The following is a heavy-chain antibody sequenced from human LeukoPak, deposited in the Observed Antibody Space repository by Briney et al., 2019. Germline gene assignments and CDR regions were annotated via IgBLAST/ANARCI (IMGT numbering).Heavy chain of an antibody. Sequence: SGGSLRLSCAASGFTFSSYWMSWVRQAPGKGLEWVANIKQDGSEKYYVDSVKGRFTISRDNAKNSLYLQMNSLRAEDTAVYYCARGRSSSWSLRDYYYMDVRGKGTTVTVSS. D-gene: IGHD6-13*01. J-gene: IGHJ6*03. CDR2: IKQDGSEK. CDR1: GFTFSSYW. V-gene: IGHV3-7*01. CDR3: ARGRSSSWSLRDYYYMDV.